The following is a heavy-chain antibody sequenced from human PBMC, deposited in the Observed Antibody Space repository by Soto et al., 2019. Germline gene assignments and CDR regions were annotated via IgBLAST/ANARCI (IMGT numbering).Heavy chain of an antibody. V-gene: IGHV3-23*01. CDR2: ISGSGGST. D-gene: IGHD3-3*01. CDR3: AKELRYLEWIFPFDY. CDR1: GFTFITYA. J-gene: IGHJ4*02. Sequence: GGSLRLSCAASGFTFITYAMSWVRQAPGKGLEWVSAISGSGGSTYYAGSVKGRFTISRDNSKNTLFLQMNSLRAEDTAVYYCAKELRYLEWIFPFDYWGQGTLVTVSS.